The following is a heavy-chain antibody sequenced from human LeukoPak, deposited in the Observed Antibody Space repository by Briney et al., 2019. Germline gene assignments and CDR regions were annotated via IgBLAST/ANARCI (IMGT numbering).Heavy chain of an antibody. V-gene: IGHV4-39*01. Sequence: SETLSLTCTVSGGSIRSSSYYWGWIRQPPGKGLECVGNIYPTGTTYYNPSLKSRVTISIDTSKSQFSLRLRSVTAADTAVYYCVQNIPGTIEHWGQGTLVTVSS. D-gene: IGHD1-7*01. CDR2: IYPTGTT. CDR3: VQNIPGTIEH. J-gene: IGHJ1*01. CDR1: GGSIRSSSYY.